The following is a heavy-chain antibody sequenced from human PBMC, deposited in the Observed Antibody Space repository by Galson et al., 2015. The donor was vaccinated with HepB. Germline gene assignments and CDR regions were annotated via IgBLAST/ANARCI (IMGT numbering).Heavy chain of an antibody. D-gene: IGHD6-19*01. CDR2: ISYDGNNK. CDR1: GFTFSSYK. Sequence: SLRLSCAASGFTFSSYKMHWVRQAPGKGLEWVAVISYDGNNKYYADSVKGRFTISRDNSKDTLYLQMNSLRAEDTDVYYCARALAGAIYRSGWYDAFDVWGQGTMLTVSS. V-gene: IGHV3-30*04. CDR3: ARALAGAIYRSGWYDAFDV. J-gene: IGHJ3*01.